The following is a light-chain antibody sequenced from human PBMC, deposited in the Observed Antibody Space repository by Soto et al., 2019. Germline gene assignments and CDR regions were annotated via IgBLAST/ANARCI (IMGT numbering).Light chain of an antibody. Sequence: DVVMTQSPLSLPVTLGQPASISYRSSQGLLHSNGDTFLSWFQQRPGQSPRRLIYQVSNRDSGVPDRFSGSGSGTDFTLTISRVEAEYVGIYYCMQGTHWPYTFGQGTKLEI. CDR2: QVS. J-gene: IGKJ2*01. CDR1: QGLLHSNGDTF. CDR3: MQGTHWPYT. V-gene: IGKV2-30*02.